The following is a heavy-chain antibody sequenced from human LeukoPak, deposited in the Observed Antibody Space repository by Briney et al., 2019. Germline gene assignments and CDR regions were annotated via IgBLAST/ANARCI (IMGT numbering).Heavy chain of an antibody. CDR2: IYYSGST. D-gene: IGHD2-8*01. CDR3: ARLYDSFRAFDI. Sequence: SETLSLTCTVSGGSISSGGYYWSWIRQHPGKGLEWIGYIYYSGSTYYNPSLKSRVTISVDTSKNQFSLKLNSVTAADTAVYYCARLYDSFRAFDIWGQGTIITVSS. J-gene: IGHJ3*02. V-gene: IGHV4-31*03. CDR1: GGSISSGGYY.